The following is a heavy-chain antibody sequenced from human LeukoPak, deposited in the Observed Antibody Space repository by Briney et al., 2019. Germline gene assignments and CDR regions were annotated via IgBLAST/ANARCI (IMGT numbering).Heavy chain of an antibody. D-gene: IGHD6-19*01. Sequence: GGSLRLSCAASGFTFSGSPIHWVRQASGKGLEWVGRIRSEAKSYATVYAASVQGRFTISRDDSENTAYLQMNSLKTEDTAVYYCSSWRGVAVDYYMDVWGKGTTVTVSS. CDR3: SSWRGVAVDYYMDV. V-gene: IGHV3-73*01. CDR2: IRSEAKSYAT. CDR1: GFTFSGSP. J-gene: IGHJ6*03.